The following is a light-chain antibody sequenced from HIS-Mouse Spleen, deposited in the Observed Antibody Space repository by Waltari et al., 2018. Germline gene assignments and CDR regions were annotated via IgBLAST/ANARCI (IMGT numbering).Light chain of an antibody. CDR3: CSYAGSSTYV. CDR1: SSDVGSYTL. Sequence: QSALTQPASVSGSPGQSITISCTGTSSDVGSYTLVPWYQQHPGQAPKLMIYEGSKRPSGVSNRFSGSKSGNTASLTISGLQAEDEADYYCCSYAGSSTYVFGTGTKVTVL. J-gene: IGLJ1*01. CDR2: EGS. V-gene: IGLV2-23*01.